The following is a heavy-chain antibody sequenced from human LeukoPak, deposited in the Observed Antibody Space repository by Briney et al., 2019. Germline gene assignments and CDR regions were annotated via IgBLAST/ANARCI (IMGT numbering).Heavy chain of an antibody. CDR3: AGVGATTGY. V-gene: IGHV1-8*01. Sequence: GASVKVSCKASGYTFTSYNINWVRQATGHRLEWMGGMNPNSGNTGYAQKFQGRVTMTRNNSRSTAYMELSSLRSEDTAVYCLAGVGATTGYWGQGNLVTVSS. CDR2: MNPNSGNT. D-gene: IGHD1-26*01. CDR1: GYTFTSYN. J-gene: IGHJ4*02.